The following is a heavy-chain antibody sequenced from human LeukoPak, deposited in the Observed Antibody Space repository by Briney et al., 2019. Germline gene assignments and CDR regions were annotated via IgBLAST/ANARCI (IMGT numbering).Heavy chain of an antibody. V-gene: IGHV3-30*18. CDR2: ISYDGSNK. Sequence: GGSLRLSCAASGFTFSSYGIHWVRQAPGKGLEWVAFISYDGSNKDYADSVKGRFTISRDNSKNTLFLQMNSLRAEDTAVYYCAKDSFSYSNGWYNLGYFDYWGQGTLVTVSS. D-gene: IGHD6-19*01. J-gene: IGHJ4*02. CDR1: GFTFSSYG. CDR3: AKDSFSYSNGWYNLGYFDY.